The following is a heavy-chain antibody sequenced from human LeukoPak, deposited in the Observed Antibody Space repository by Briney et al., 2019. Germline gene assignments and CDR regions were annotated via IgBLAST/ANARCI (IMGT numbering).Heavy chain of an antibody. D-gene: IGHD3-10*01. V-gene: IGHV3-21*01. J-gene: IGHJ3*02. CDR1: GFTLSSYS. CDR3: ARESGFRGDAFDI. CDR2: ISNSSIYI. Sequence: GGSLRLSCAASGFTLSSYSMKWVRQAPGKGLEWVSSISNSSIYIYYADSVKGRFIISRDNAKNSLYLQMNSLRAEDTAVYYCARESGFRGDAFDIWGQGTMVTVSS.